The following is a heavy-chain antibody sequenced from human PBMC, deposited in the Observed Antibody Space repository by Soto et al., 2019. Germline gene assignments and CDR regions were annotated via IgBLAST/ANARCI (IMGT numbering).Heavy chain of an antibody. D-gene: IGHD3-9*01. V-gene: IGHV3-23*01. CDR3: AKVAPASYDILTGPGGDAFDI. CDR1: GFTFSSYA. Sequence: GGSLRLSCAASGFTFSSYAMSWVRQAPGKGLEWVSAISGSGGSTYYADSVKGRFTISRDNSKNTLYLQMNSLRAEDTAVYYCAKVAPASYDILTGPGGDAFDIWGRGTMVTVSS. J-gene: IGHJ3*02. CDR2: ISGSGGST.